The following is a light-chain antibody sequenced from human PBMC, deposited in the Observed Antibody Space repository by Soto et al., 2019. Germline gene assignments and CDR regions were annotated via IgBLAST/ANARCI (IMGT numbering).Light chain of an antibody. CDR3: QQYDNLPLT. CDR2: GAS. CDR1: QSVSNNY. Sequence: EIVLTQSPATLSLSPGERATLSCRASQSVSNNYLVWYQHKPGQAPRLLISGASKRATGIPDRFSGSGSGTEFTLTINSLQSEDFAVYFCQQYDNLPLTFGPGTKVDIK. J-gene: IGKJ3*01. V-gene: IGKV3-20*01.